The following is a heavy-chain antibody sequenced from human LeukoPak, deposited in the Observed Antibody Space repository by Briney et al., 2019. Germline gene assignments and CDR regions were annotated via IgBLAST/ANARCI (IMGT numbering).Heavy chain of an antibody. V-gene: IGHV3-48*04. CDR1: GFNFSSYS. CDR3: ARESLGYCSGSTCYYFYMDL. Sequence: GGSLRLSCAASGFNFSSYSMNWVRQAPGKGLEWLSYISGSSSTIYYADSVKGRFTISRDNAKNSQYLQLNSLRAEDTAVYYCARESLGYCSGSTCYYFYMDLWGKGTTVTVSS. CDR2: ISGSSSTI. J-gene: IGHJ6*03. D-gene: IGHD2-15*01.